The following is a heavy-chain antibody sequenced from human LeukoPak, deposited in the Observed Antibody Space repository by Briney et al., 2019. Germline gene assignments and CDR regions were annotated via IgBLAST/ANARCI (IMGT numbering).Heavy chain of an antibody. CDR2: IETGGRT. D-gene: IGHD2-15*01. Sequence: GGSLRLSCAASGLIFSNCAMNWVRQAPGKGLEWVSLIETGGRTYYADSVKGRFTISRDNAKNSVYLEMNSLRDEDTVVYYCGREGHETGGPRVFWGQGTLVTVSS. V-gene: IGHV3-69-1*01. J-gene: IGHJ1*01. CDR3: GREGHETGGPRVF. CDR1: GLIFSNCA.